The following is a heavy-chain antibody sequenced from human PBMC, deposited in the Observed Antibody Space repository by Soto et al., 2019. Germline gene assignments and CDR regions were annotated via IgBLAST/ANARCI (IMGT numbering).Heavy chain of an antibody. V-gene: IGHV3-21*01. Sequence: EVQLVESGGGLIQPGGSLRLSCAASGFTVSSNYMSWVRQAPGKGLEWVSSISSSSSYIYYADSVKGRFTISRDNAKNSLYLQMNSLRAEDTAVYYCARYELGSSGYPTPYWGQGTLVTVSS. J-gene: IGHJ4*02. CDR1: GFTVSSNY. CDR2: ISSSSSYI. CDR3: ARYELGSSGYPTPY. D-gene: IGHD3-22*01.